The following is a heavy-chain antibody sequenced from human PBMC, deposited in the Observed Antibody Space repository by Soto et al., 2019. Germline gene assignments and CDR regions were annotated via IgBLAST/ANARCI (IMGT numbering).Heavy chain of an antibody. J-gene: IGHJ4*02. D-gene: IGHD3-22*01. CDR1: GFTFSSYA. V-gene: IGHV3-23*01. CDR3: AKTPTYYYDLMDY. CDR2: ISGSGGST. Sequence: EVQLLESGGGLVQPGGSLRLSCAASGFTFSSYAMSWVRQAPGKGLEWVSAISGSGGSTYYADSVKGRFTISRDNSKNTLYLQMNSLRAGDTAVYYCAKTPTYYYDLMDYWGQGPLVTVSS.